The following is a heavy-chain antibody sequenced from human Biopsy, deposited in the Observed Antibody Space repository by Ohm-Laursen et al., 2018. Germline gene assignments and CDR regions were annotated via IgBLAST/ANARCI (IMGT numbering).Heavy chain of an antibody. CDR3: ARRPYTRDNWFDP. CDR1: GGSLSLSY. CDR2: IYSSGGT. Sequence: TLSLTCNVSGGSLSLSYWSWIRQPPGKGLEWIGYIYSSGGTDYNPSLKNRVTISLDTSKNQFSLTLTSVTVADTAIYYCARRPYTRDNWFDPWGQGTLVTVSS. D-gene: IGHD2-2*01. J-gene: IGHJ5*02. V-gene: IGHV4-4*08.